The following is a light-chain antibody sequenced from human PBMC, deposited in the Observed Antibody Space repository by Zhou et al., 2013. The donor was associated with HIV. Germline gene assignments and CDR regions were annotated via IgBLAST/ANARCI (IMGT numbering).Light chain of an antibody. CDR3: QQYDDLPYT. CDR1: QGISNY. J-gene: IGKJ2*01. V-gene: IGKV1-27*01. Sequence: DIQMTQSPSSLSASVGDTVTITCRASQGISNYLAWYQQQPGKVPRLLIYESSTLKSGVSSRFSGGGSGTDFTLTIRNLRPEDFATYYCQQYDDLPYTFGQGTKL. CDR2: ESS.